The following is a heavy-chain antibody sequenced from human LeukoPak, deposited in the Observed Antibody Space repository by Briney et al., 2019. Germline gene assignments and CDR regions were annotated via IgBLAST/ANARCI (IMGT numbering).Heavy chain of an antibody. CDR1: GSTFSSYE. CDR2: ITSSGSTI. D-gene: IGHD5-12*01. V-gene: IGHV3-48*03. CDR3: ARDSRGRDIVTSFDY. Sequence: PGGSLRLSCAASGSTFSSYEMNWVRQAPGKGLEWVSYITSSGSTIYYADSVKGRFTISRDNAKNSLYLQMNSLRAEDTAVYYCARDSRGRDIVTSFDYWGQGTLVTVSS. J-gene: IGHJ4*02.